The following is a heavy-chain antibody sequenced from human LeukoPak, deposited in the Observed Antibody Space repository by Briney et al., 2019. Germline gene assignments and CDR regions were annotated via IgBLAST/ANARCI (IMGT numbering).Heavy chain of an antibody. CDR2: IYPGGSDI. J-gene: IGHJ5*02. V-gene: IGHV5-51*01. CDR3: ACRRCRDTWSDP. Sequence: GESLKISCKGFGNSFTNYWIGWVRQMPGKGLERMGIIYPGGSDIQYSPSFQGQVTISADKSTSTAYLQWTSLKDSDSAMYYCACRRCRDTWSDPWGQGTLVTVSS. CDR1: GNSFTNYW. D-gene: IGHD2-8*01.